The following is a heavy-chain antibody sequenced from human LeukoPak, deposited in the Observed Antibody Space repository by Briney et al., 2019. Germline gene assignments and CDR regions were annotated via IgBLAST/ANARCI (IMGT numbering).Heavy chain of an antibody. CDR2: IYYSGST. J-gene: IGHJ4*02. Sequence: SETLSLTCTVSGGSISSYYWSWIRQPPGKGLEWIGYIYYSGSTNYNPSLKSRVTISVDTSKNQFSLKLSSVTAADTAVYYCARHQSSSAKEFPDYWGQGTLVTVSS. CDR1: GGSISSYY. V-gene: IGHV4-59*08. D-gene: IGHD6-19*01. CDR3: ARHQSSSAKEFPDY.